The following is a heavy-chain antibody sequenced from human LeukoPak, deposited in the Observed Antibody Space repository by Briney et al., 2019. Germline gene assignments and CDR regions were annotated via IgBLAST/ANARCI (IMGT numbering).Heavy chain of an antibody. J-gene: IGHJ4*02. D-gene: IGHD6-19*01. V-gene: IGHV4-39*01. CDR3: ARHSYSSGWHAHFDY. CDR1: GGSISSTSYY. Sequence: SETLSLTRTVSGGSISSTSYYWGWIRQPPGKGLEWIGNIYYSGSTYYSPSLNSRLTMSVDTSRNHFSLKLSSVTATDTAVYYCARHSYSSGWHAHFDYWGQGTVVAVSS. CDR2: IYYSGST.